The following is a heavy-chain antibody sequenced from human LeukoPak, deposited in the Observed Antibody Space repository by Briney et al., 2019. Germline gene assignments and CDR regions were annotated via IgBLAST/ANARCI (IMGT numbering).Heavy chain of an antibody. Sequence: GSLRLSCAASGFTFSTYPQNWVRQAPGKGLEWISHIRDSGVTDYADSVKGRFTISRDNAKNSLYLQLSSLRAEDTAVYYCARDHDFAFDNWGQGTLVTVSS. V-gene: IGHV3-48*01. J-gene: IGHJ4*02. CDR3: ARDHDFAFDN. CDR2: IRDSGVT. D-gene: IGHD2-21*02. CDR1: GFTFSTYP.